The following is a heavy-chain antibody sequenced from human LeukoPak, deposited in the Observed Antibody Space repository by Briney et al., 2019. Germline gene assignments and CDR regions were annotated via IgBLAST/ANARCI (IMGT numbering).Heavy chain of an antibody. CDR3: ARPITRTTKSFDP. V-gene: IGHV4-39*01. CDR1: GGSISSTSYY. Sequence: SETLSLTCTVPGGSISSTSYYWGWIRQPPRNGLGWMVSIYYSERSYYNPALKSRVTISVDTYKNQFSLKLSSVTAADTAVYYCARPITRTTKSFDPWGQGTLVTVSS. D-gene: IGHD1-7*01. J-gene: IGHJ5*02. CDR2: IYYSERS.